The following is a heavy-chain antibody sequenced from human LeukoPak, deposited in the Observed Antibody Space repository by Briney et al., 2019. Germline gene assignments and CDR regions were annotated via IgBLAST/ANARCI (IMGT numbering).Heavy chain of an antibody. CDR1: GFTFSSYE. CDR2: ISSSGTSM. J-gene: IGHJ3*02. V-gene: IGHV3-48*03. Sequence: GGSLRLSCAASGFTFSSYEMNWVRQAPGKGLEWISYISSSGTSMYYTDSVKGRFTISRDNAKNSLYLQMNSLRAEDTAVYYCARESEGGDAFDIWGQGTMVTVSS. CDR3: ARESEGGDAFDI. D-gene: IGHD2-15*01.